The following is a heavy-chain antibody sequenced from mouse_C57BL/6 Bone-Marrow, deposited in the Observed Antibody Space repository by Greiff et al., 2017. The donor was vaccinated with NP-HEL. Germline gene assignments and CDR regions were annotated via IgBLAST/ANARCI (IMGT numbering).Heavy chain of an antibody. V-gene: IGHV1-81*01. CDR2: REPRRGNT. Sequence: VQLQQSGAELARPGASVKLSCKASGYTFTSYGISWVKQRTGKGREWIGEREPRRGNTYYNEKFKGKATVTADKSSSTAYMELRSLTSEDSAVYVCARGNGKPFFAYWGQGTLVTVSA. CDR3: ARGNGKPFFAY. CDR1: GYTFTSYG. D-gene: IGHD4-1*01. J-gene: IGHJ3*01.